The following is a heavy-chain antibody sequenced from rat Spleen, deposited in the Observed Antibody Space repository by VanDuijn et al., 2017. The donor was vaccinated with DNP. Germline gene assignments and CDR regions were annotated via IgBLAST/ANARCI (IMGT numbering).Heavy chain of an antibody. CDR2: ISYNGGTP. J-gene: IGHJ4*01. Sequence: EVQLVESGGGPVQPGRSLKLSCAVSGITFSDHNMAWVRQAPKKSLEWVATISYNGGTPYYRDSVKGRFTISRDNAQSTLYLQMDSLRSEDTATYYCTRHRTIMPYYYAMDAWGQGASVTVSS. D-gene: IGHD1-12*01. CDR3: TRHRTIMPYYYAMDA. CDR1: GITFSDHN. V-gene: IGHV5-7*01.